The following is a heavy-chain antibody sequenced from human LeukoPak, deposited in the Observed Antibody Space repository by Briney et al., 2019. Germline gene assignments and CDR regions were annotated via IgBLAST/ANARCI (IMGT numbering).Heavy chain of an antibody. D-gene: IGHD6-25*01. CDR1: GGSISSGGYY. Sequence: SETLSLTCTVSGGSISSGGYYWSWIRQPPGKGLEWIGSIYYSGSTYYNPSLKSRVTISVDTSKNQFSLKLSSVTAADTAVYYCARRRAALPFDYWGQGTLVTVSS. J-gene: IGHJ4*02. CDR2: IYYSGST. V-gene: IGHV4-39*07. CDR3: ARRRAALPFDY.